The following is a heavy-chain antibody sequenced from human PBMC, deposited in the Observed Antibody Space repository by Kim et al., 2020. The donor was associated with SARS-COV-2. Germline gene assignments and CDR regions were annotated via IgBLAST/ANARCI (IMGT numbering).Heavy chain of an antibody. D-gene: IGHD7-27*01. CDR3: ARGANRDYYFDY. J-gene: IGHJ4*02. V-gene: IGHV5-51*01. Sequence: GESLKISCKGSGYSFTSYWIVLVRQMPGKGLDWRGSIYPGDSDTRYIPSFQGQVTLPADKSISTSYLQWSSLKASDTAMYYFARGANRDYYFDYWGQGPL. CDR1: GYSFTSYW. CDR2: IYPGDSDT.